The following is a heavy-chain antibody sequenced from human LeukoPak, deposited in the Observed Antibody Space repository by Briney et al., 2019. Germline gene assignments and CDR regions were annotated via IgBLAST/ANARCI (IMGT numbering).Heavy chain of an antibody. J-gene: IGHJ4*02. CDR1: GYSFTSYW. Sequence: GESLKISCQGSGYSFTSYWIGWVRQMPGKGLEWMGIIYPGDSDTRYSPSFQGQVTISADKSISTAYLQWSSLRASDTAMYYCAISSLYSSGWYGPDYWGQGTLVTVSS. CDR3: AISSLYSSGWYGPDY. CDR2: IYPGDSDT. D-gene: IGHD6-19*01. V-gene: IGHV5-51*01.